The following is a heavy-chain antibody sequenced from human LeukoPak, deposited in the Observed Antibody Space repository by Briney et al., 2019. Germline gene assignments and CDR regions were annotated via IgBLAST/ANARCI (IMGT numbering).Heavy chain of an antibody. Sequence: PPGTLSLTCAVSGGSISSSNWWSWVRQPPGKGLEWIGEIYHSGSTNYNPSLKSRVTISVDKSKNQFSLKLSSVTAADTAVYYCARVASEDMITFGGVIVFDYWGQGTLVTVSS. J-gene: IGHJ4*02. CDR3: ARVASEDMITFGGVIVFDY. CDR2: IYHSGST. V-gene: IGHV4-4*03. D-gene: IGHD3-16*02. CDR1: GGSISSSNW.